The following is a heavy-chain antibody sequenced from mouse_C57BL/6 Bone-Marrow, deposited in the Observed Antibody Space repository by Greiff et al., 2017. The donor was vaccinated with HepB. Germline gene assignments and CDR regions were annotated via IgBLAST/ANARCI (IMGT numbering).Heavy chain of an antibody. V-gene: IGHV1-55*01. Sequence: VQLQQPGAELVKPGASVKMSCKASGYTFTSYWITWVKQRPGQGLEWIGDIYPGSGSTNYNEKFKSKATLTVDTSSSTAYMQLSSLTSEDSAVYYCARGDYYGSSYEAYWGQGTLVTVSA. CDR2: IYPGSGST. D-gene: IGHD1-1*01. CDR3: ARGDYYGSSYEAY. CDR1: GYTFTSYW. J-gene: IGHJ3*01.